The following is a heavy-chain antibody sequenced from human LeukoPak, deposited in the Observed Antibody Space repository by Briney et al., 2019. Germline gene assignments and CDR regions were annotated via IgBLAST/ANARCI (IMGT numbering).Heavy chain of an antibody. J-gene: IGHJ4*02. Sequence: PSETLSPTCTVSGGSISSYYWSWIRQPPGKGLEWIGYIYYSGSTNYNPSLKSRVTISVDTSKNQFSLKLSSVTAADTAVYYCARQVGYNHDYWGQGTLVTVSS. V-gene: IGHV4-59*08. D-gene: IGHD5-24*01. CDR3: ARQVGYNHDY. CDR1: GGSISSYY. CDR2: IYYSGST.